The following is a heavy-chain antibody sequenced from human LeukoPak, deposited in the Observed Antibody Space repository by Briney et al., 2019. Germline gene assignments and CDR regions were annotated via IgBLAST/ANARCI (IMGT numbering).Heavy chain of an antibody. V-gene: IGHV3-23*01. CDR2: ISGSGGSA. CDR1: GFTFSSYA. CDR3: AKDTSMIVVLFQH. Sequence: GGSLRLSCAASGFTFSSYAMSWVRQAPGKGLEWVSAISGSGGSAYYADSVKGRFTISRDNSKNTLYLQMNSLRAEDTAVYYCAKDTSMIVVLFQHWGQGTLVTVSS. D-gene: IGHD3-22*01. J-gene: IGHJ1*01.